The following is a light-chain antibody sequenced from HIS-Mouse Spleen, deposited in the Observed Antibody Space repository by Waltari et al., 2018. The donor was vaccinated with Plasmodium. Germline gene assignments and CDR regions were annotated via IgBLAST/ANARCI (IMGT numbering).Light chain of an antibody. J-gene: IGKJ1*01. CDR2: AAS. CDR3: QQSYSTWT. Sequence: QMTQSPSSLSASVGDRVTITCRASQSISSYLNWYQQKPGKAPKLLIYAASSLRSGVPSRFSGSGSGTDFTLTISSLQPEDFTTYYCQQSYSTWTFGQGTKVEIK. V-gene: IGKV1-39*01. CDR1: QSISSY.